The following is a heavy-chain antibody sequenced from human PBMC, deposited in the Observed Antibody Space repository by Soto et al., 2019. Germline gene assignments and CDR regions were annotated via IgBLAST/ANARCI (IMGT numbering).Heavy chain of an antibody. D-gene: IGHD6-6*01. V-gene: IGHV3-7*03. Sequence: PGGSLRPSCAASRFTSSSNWMSWVRQAPGNGLEWVANIKQDGSEKYYVDSVKGRFTISRDNAKNSLYLQMNSLRAEDTAVYYCARAGVIAARPGLYYYGMDVWGQGTTVTVSS. CDR3: ARAGVIAARPGLYYYGMDV. CDR2: IKQDGSEK. CDR1: RFTSSSNW. J-gene: IGHJ6*02.